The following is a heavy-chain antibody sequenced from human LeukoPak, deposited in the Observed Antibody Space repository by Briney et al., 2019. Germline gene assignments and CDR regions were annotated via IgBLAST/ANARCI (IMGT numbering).Heavy chain of an antibody. CDR1: GYTFTSYG. V-gene: IGHV1-18*01. Sequence: GASVKVSCKASGYTFTSYGISWVRQAPGQGLEWMGWISAYNGNTNYAQKLQGRVTMTTDTSTSTAYMELRSLRSDDTAVYYCARDHSGDCTNGVCYSLWGQGTLVTVSS. CDR2: ISAYNGNT. CDR3: ARDHSGDCTNGVCYSL. J-gene: IGHJ4*02. D-gene: IGHD2-8*01.